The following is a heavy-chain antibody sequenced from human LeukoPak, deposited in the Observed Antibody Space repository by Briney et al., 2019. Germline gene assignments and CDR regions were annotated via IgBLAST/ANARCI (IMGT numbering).Heavy chain of an antibody. CDR3: ARAPGWFGELSNFDY. CDR2: IKQDGSEK. D-gene: IGHD3-10*01. V-gene: IGHV3-7*01. Sequence: PGGSLRLSCAASGFTFSSYWMSWVRQAPGKGLEWVANIKQDGSEKYYVDSVKGRFTISRDNAKNSLYLQINSLRAEDTAVYYCARAPGWFGELSNFDYWGQGTLVTVSS. CDR1: GFTFSSYW. J-gene: IGHJ4*02.